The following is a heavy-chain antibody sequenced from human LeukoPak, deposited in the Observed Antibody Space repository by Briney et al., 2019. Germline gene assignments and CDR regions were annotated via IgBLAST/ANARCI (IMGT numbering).Heavy chain of an antibody. CDR1: GLTFSSYW. Sequence: GGSLTLSCAASGLTFSSYWMYWVRQTPGKGLVWVSLIKSDGSSTTNADSVKGRFTISRDNAKNTLYLQMNSLRAEDTAVYYCARETPLRNFDYWGQGTLVTVSS. D-gene: IGHD5/OR15-5a*01. CDR2: IKSDGSST. CDR3: ARETPLRNFDY. J-gene: IGHJ4*02. V-gene: IGHV3-74*01.